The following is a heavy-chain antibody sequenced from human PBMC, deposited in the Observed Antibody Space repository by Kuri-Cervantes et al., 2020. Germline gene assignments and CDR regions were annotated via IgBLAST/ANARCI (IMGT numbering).Heavy chain of an antibody. CDR3: ARYADYDTGHEDY. CDR2: INWNGGST. J-gene: IGHJ4*02. D-gene: IGHD4-17*01. Sequence: GGSLRLSCAASGFTFDDYGMTWVRQVPGKGLKWVSAINWNGGSTGYADSVKGRFTISRGNAKNSLYLQMNSLRAEDTALYYCARYADYDTGHEDYWGQGTLVTVSS. CDR1: GFTFDDYG. V-gene: IGHV3-20*04.